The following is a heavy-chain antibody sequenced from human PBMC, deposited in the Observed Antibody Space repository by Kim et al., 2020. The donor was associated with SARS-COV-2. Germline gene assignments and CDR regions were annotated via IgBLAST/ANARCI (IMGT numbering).Heavy chain of an antibody. D-gene: IGHD1-20*01. CDR3: ARPKGIPGIRFDP. V-gene: IGHV3-7*01. J-gene: IGHJ5*02. Sequence: GGSLRLSCAASGLTFNTYWMSWVRQAPGKGLEWVANIKHDGSEKYNLDAVKGRFTISRDNTKNSLYLQMNSLRAEDTAIYYCARPKGIPGIRFDPWGQGTLVTVSS. CDR2: IKHDGSEK. CDR1: GLTFNTYW.